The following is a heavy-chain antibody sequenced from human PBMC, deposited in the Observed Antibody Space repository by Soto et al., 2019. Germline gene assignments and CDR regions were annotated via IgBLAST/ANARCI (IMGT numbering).Heavy chain of an antibody. CDR1: GYTFTSYG. CDR2: ISAYNGNT. D-gene: IGHD3-22*01. CDR3: ARPLGYDPTRSRYYYYYGMDV. Sequence: GASVKVSCKASGYTFTSYGISWVRQAPGQGLEWMGWISAYNGNTNYAQKLQGRVTMTTDTSTSTAYMELRSLRSDDTAVYYCARPLGYDPTRSRYYYYYGMDVWGQGTTVTVS. J-gene: IGHJ6*02. V-gene: IGHV1-18*04.